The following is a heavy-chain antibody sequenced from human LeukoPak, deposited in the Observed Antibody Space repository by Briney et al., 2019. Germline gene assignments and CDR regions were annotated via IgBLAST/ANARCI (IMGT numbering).Heavy chain of an antibody. D-gene: IGHD5-12*01. Sequence: ASVTVSCTAAGYSISDSHMHWVRQAPGQGLEWMGWIMSNSGGTHYAQKFQGRVTMTRDTSISTAYFELTSLRSDDTAIYYCARDPVDGYYYFDYWGQGTLVTVSS. CDR3: ARDPVDGYYYFDY. CDR2: IMSNSGGT. CDR1: GYSISDSH. V-gene: IGHV1-2*02. J-gene: IGHJ4*02.